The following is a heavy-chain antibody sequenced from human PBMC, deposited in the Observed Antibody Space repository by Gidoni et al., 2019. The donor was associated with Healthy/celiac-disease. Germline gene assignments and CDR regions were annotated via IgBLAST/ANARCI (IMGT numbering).Heavy chain of an antibody. V-gene: IGHV3-30*18. D-gene: IGHD3-10*01. CDR2: ISYDVSNK. CDR3: AKRGGYYGSGTFRY. CDR1: GFPFSSYG. Sequence: QVQLVESGGGVVEPGRSVSLSCAASGFPFSSYGMHWVRQAPGQGLEWVAVISYDVSNKYYADSVKGRFTISRDNSKNTLYLQMNSLRAEDTAVYYCAKRGGYYGSGTFRYWGQGTLVTVSS. J-gene: IGHJ4*02.